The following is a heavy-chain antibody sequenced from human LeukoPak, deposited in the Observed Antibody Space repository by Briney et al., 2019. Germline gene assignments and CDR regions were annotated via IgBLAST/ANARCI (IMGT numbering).Heavy chain of an antibody. V-gene: IGHV5-51*01. D-gene: IGHD3-22*01. CDR3: ARRYYYDSSRAFDI. J-gene: IGHJ3*02. CDR1: GYIFTTHW. CDR2: IYPGDSDT. Sequence: GESLKISCKASGYIFTTHWLGWVRQMPGKGLEWMGIIYPGDSDTRYSPSFQGQVTISADKSISTAYLQWSSLKASDTAMYYCARRYYYDSSRAFDIWGQGTMVTVSS.